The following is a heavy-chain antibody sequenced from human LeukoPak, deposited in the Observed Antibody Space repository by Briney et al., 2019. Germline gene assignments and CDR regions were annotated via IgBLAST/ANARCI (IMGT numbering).Heavy chain of an antibody. CDR2: LNPHSGGT. CDR1: GYTFTSYF. D-gene: IGHD3-9*01. V-gene: IGHV1-2*07. CDR3: ARHYDILTAEYYFDY. Sequence: GASVKVSCKASGYTFTSYFMHWVRQAPGQGPEWMGWLNPHSGGTTYAHKFQGRVTLTRDTSISTAYMELCRLRSDDTAVYYCARHYDILTAEYYFDYWGQGTLVAVSS. J-gene: IGHJ4*02.